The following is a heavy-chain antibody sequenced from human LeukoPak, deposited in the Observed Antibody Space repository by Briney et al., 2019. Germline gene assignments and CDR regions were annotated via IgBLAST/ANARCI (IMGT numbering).Heavy chain of an antibody. CDR3: ARDQGWELVYAAFDI. CDR1: GFTFSSYS. V-gene: IGHV3-48*02. D-gene: IGHD1-26*01. CDR2: ISSSSSSTI. J-gene: IGHJ3*02. Sequence: PGGSLRLSCAASGFTFSSYSMNWVRQAPGKGLEWVSYISSSSSSTIYYAGSVKGRFTISRDNAKNSLYLQMNSLRDEDTAVYYCARDQGWELVYAAFDIWGQGTMVTVSS.